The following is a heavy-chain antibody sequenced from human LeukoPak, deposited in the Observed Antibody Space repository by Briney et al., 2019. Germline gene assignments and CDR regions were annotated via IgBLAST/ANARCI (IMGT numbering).Heavy chain of an antibody. D-gene: IGHD1-26*01. CDR2: IYHSGTT. Sequence: SETLSLTCTVSGASVSSASYWSWIRQPPGKGLEWIGYIYHSGTTNYNPSLKSRVTISVDTSKSQFSLKLSSVTAADTGIYYCARNIVGPRQVDYWGQGTLVTVSS. J-gene: IGHJ4*02. CDR3: ARNIVGPRQVDY. CDR1: GASVSSASY. V-gene: IGHV4-61*01.